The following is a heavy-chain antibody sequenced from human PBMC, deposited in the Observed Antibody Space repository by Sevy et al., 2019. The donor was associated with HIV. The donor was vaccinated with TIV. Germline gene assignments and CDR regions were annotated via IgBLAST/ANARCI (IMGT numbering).Heavy chain of an antibody. V-gene: IGHV3-23*01. CDR2: ISGSARST. CDR1: GFTFTSYA. J-gene: IGHJ6*02. D-gene: IGHD2-2*02. Sequence: GGSLRLSCAASGFTFTSYAMSWVRQAPGKGLEWVSAISGSARSTYYADSVKGRFTISRDNSKNTLYLEMNSLRAEDTAVYYCAKGTLVVPTVIYYYYGMSVWGQGTTVTVSS. CDR3: AKGTLVVPTVIYYYYGMSV.